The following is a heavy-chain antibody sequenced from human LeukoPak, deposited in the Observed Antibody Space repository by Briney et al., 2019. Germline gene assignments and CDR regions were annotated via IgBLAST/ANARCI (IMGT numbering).Heavy chain of an antibody. Sequence: GSLRLSCAASGFTFSNHYMNWIRQAPGRGLEWIGEINHSGSSNYNPSLKSRVTISVDTSKNQFSLKLSSVTAADTAVYYCARGEDGDYYFQHWGQGTLVTVSS. CDR1: GFTFSNHY. J-gene: IGHJ1*01. CDR2: INHSGSS. V-gene: IGHV4-34*01. D-gene: IGHD4-17*01. CDR3: ARGEDGDYYFQH.